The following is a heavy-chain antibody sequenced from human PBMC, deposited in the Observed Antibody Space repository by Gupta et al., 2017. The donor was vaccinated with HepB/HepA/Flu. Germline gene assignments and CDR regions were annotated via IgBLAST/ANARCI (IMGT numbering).Heavy chain of an antibody. Sequence: EVQLVESGGGLIQPGGSLRLSCAASGFTVSSNYMSWVRQAPGKGLEWVSVIYSGGSTYYADSVKGRFTISRDNSKNTLYLQMNSLRAEDTAVYYCARDASEAVAGTGLTGGYYYYYYMDVWGKGTTVTVSS. CDR3: ARDASEAVAGTGLTGGYYYYYYMDV. V-gene: IGHV3-53*01. CDR2: IYSGGST. CDR1: GFTVSSNY. D-gene: IGHD6-19*01. J-gene: IGHJ6*03.